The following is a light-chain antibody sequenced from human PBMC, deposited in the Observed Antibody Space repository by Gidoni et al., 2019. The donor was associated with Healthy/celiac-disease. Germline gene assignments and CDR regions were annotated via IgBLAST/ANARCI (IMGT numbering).Light chain of an antibody. V-gene: IGKV2-28*01. CDR3: MQALQTPPYT. Sequence: DIVMTQSPLSLPVTPGEPASISCRSSQSLLHSNGYNYLDWYLQKPGQSPQLLIYLGSNRASGVPDRCSGSGSGTDFTLKSSRVEAEDVGVYYCMQALQTPPYTFGQGTKLEIK. CDR1: QSLLHSNGYNY. CDR2: LGS. J-gene: IGKJ2*01.